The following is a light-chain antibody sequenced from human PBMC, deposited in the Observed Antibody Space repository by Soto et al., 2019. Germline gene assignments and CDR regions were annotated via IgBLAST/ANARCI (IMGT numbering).Light chain of an antibody. CDR2: EGR. CDR1: SSDVGTYDI. J-gene: IGLJ2*01. CDR3: GTWDSSLSVVV. V-gene: IGLV2-14*02. Sequence: QSVLTQPASVSGSFGQSITISCTGTSSDVGTYDIVSWYQHHPGKAPKLIIYEGRKRPSGVSSRFSGSKSGTSATLGITGLQTGDEADYYCGTWDSSLSVVVFGGGTKLTVL.